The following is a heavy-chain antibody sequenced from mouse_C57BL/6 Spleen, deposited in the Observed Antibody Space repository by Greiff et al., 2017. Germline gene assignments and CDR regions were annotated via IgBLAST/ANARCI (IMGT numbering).Heavy chain of an antibody. V-gene: IGHV1-52*01. Sequence: QVQLQQPGAELVRPGSSVKLSCKASGYTFTSYWLHWVKQRPIQGLEWIGNIDPSDSETHYNQKFKDKATLTVDKSSSTAYMQLSSLTSEDSAVYYCARKITYYFDYWGQGTTLTVSS. J-gene: IGHJ2*01. CDR2: IDPSDSET. CDR1: GYTFTSYW. CDR3: ARKITYYFDY.